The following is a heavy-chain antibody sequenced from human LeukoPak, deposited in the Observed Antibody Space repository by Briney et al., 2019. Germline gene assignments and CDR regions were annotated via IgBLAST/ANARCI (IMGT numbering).Heavy chain of an antibody. D-gene: IGHD3-22*01. V-gene: IGHV1-8*01. J-gene: IGHJ6*02. CDR2: MNPNSGNS. CDR1: GYTFTNYD. CDR3: ARSLLVVVLSSYYYYYGMDV. Sequence: ASVKVSCMASGYTFTNYDINWVRQATGPGSEWMGWMNPNSGNSGYAQKFQGRVTMTRNTSISTAYMELSSLRSEDTAVYYCARSLLVVVLSSYYYYYGMDVWGQGTTVTVSS.